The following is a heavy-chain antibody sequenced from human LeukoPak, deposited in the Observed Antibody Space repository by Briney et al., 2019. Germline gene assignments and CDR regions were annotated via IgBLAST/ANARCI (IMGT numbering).Heavy chain of an antibody. CDR2: ISWNSGSI. J-gene: IGHJ4*02. V-gene: IGHV3-9*03. Sequence: GRSLRLSCAASGFTFDDYAMHWVRQAPGKGLEWVSGISWNSGSIGYADSVKGRFTISRDNAKNSLYLQMSSLGAEDMALYYCAKGGGSSTLHYFDYWGQGTLVTVSS. CDR3: AKGGGSSTLHYFDY. CDR1: GFTFDDYA. D-gene: IGHD3-10*01.